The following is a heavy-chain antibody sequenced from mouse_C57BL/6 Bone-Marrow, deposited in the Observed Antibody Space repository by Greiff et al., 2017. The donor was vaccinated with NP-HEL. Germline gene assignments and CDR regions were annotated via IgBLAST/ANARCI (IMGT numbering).Heavy chain of an antibody. CDR1: GYTFTSYW. CDR2: IDPSDSYT. CDR3: ARWIYYDYDGFAY. Sequence: VQLQQSGAELVKPGASVKLSCKASGYTFTSYWMQWVKQRPGQGLEWIGEIDPSDSYTNYNQKFKGKATLTVDTSSSTAYMQLSSLTSEDSAVYYCARWIYYDYDGFAYWGQGTLVTVSA. J-gene: IGHJ3*01. V-gene: IGHV1-50*01. D-gene: IGHD2-4*01.